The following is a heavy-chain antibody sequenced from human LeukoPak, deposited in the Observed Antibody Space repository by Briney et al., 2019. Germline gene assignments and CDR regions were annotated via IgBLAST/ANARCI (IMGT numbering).Heavy chain of an antibody. V-gene: IGHV4-39*01. CDR3: ARLVGAATDPFDY. CDR1: RGSISSRTYY. J-gene: IGHJ4*02. CDR2: IYYSGST. Sequence: PSETLSLTCTVSRGSISSRTYYWGWIRQPPGKGLEWIASIYYSGSTYYNPSLKSRVTISIDTSKNQFSLKLSSVTAADTAVYYCARLVGAATDPFDYWGEGTLVTVSS. D-gene: IGHD1-26*01.